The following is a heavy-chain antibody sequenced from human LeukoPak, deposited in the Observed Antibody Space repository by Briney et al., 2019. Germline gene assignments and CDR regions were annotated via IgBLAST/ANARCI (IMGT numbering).Heavy chain of an antibody. CDR3: ARPNTEATGYYFDY. D-gene: IGHD1-1*01. CDR2: IDTYKGST. V-gene: IGHV1-18*01. CDR1: GYTFISYG. Sequence: ASVTVSCKASGYTFISYGVSWVRRAPGQGLEWMGWIDTYKGSTNYAENLQGTVTVTTDTSTSTVYMELRSLRSDDTAVYYCARPNTEATGYYFDYWGQGTLVTVSS. J-gene: IGHJ4*02.